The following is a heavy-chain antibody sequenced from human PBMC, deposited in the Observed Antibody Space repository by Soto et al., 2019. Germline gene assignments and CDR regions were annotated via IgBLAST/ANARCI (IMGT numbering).Heavy chain of an antibody. J-gene: IGHJ4*02. Sequence: GGSLRLSCEASGFTFGSYWMSWVRQAPGKGLEWLAIIKQDGSEKYYVDSVKGRFTISRDNAKSSLYLQMSSLRPEDTAVYFCVRPPSVSASGAGAYWGQGTLVTVSS. CDR1: GFTFGSYW. V-gene: IGHV3-7*05. CDR2: IKQDGSEK. CDR3: VRPPSVSASGAGAY. D-gene: IGHD2-15*01.